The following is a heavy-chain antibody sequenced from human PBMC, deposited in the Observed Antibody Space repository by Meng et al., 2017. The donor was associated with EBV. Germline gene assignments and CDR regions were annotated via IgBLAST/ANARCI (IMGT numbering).Heavy chain of an antibody. V-gene: IGHV1-69*01. CDR1: GGTFRSDA. J-gene: IGHJ4*02. D-gene: IGHD3-10*01. CDR3: ASESGRGFTPDY. CDR2: LIPMSDAP. Sequence: QVQLVQSGAEVKKPGSSVKVSCKTSGGTFRSDAVSWVRQAPGQGLEWMGGLIPMSDAPYYAQKFQDRVTITADESTSTHYMDLSGLRSEDTAVYYCASESGRGFTPDYWGQGTLVTASS.